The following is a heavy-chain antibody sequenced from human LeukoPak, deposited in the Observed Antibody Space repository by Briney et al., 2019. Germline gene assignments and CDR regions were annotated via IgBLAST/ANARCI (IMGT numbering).Heavy chain of an antibody. Sequence: PLETLSLTCTVSGASISSYYWNWIRQPPGKGLEWIGYIYYSGSTNYNPALKSRVTISEDTSKNQISLKLSSVTAADTAVYYCARVRGYYDSSGYDYWGQGTLVTVSS. CDR1: GASISSYY. D-gene: IGHD3-22*01. CDR2: IYYSGST. CDR3: ARVRGYYDSSGYDY. J-gene: IGHJ4*02. V-gene: IGHV4-59*01.